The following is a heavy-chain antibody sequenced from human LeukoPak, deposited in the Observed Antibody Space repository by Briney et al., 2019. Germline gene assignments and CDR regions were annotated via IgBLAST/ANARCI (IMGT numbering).Heavy chain of an antibody. Sequence: GSVKVSCRASGYTFTGYYMHWVRQAPGQGLEWMGWINPNSGGTNYAQKFQGRVTMTRDTSISTAYMELSRLRSDDTAVYYCAREFMVEAYYYDSSGYYYDPWGQGTLVTVSS. V-gene: IGHV1-2*02. CDR2: INPNSGGT. J-gene: IGHJ5*02. D-gene: IGHD3-22*01. CDR3: AREFMVEAYYYDSSGYYYDP. CDR1: GYTFTGYY.